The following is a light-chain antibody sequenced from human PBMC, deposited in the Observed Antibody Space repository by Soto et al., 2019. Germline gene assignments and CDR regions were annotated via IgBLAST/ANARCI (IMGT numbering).Light chain of an antibody. V-gene: IGLV7-43*01. J-gene: IGLJ2*01. Sequence: QTVVTQEPSLTVSXXXRXTXTCASSTGAVTSGYYPNWFQQKPGQAPRTLIYSTTNKHPWTPARFSGSLLGGKAALTLSGVQPEDEAEYYCLLYYGGALVFGGGTKLTV. CDR3: LLYYGGALV. CDR1: TGAVTSGYY. CDR2: STT.